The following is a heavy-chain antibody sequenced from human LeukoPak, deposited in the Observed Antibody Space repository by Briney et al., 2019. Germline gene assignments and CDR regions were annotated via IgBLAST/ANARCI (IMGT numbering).Heavy chain of an antibody. V-gene: IGHV4-39*01. J-gene: IGHJ4*02. D-gene: IGHD3-9*01. Sequence: SETLSLTCTVSGGSISRSSYYWGWIRQPPGKGPEWIGSTYYSGSTDYNPSLKSRVTISVDTSENQFSLKLRSVTAADTAVYYCAKLDILTAYYFDYWGQGTLVTVSS. CDR3: AKLDILTAYYFDY. CDR1: GGSISRSSYY. CDR2: TYYSGST.